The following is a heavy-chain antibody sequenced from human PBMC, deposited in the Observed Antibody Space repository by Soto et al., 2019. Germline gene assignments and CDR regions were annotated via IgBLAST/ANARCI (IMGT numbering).Heavy chain of an antibody. CDR3: ATLPPRIVVTVLPIPS. J-gene: IGHJ1*01. CDR2: IIPIIGII. D-gene: IGHD2-15*01. V-gene: IGHV1-69*02. CDR1: GGTFSTYT. Sequence: GASVKVSCKASGGTFSTYTITWVRQAPGQGLEWMGRIIPIIGIINYAQKFQGRVTITADKFTGTAYMELTRLRSDDTAVYYCATLPPRIVVTVLPIPSWGQGTLVTVS.